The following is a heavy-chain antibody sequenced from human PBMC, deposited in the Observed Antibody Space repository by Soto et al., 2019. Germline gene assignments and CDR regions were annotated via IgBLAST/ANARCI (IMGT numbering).Heavy chain of an antibody. CDR3: ARDSGDYGDFVVSDY. CDR2: INPSGGST. CDR1: GYTFTSYY. D-gene: IGHD4-17*01. V-gene: IGHV1-46*03. J-gene: IGHJ4*02. Sequence: QVQLVQSGAEVKKPGASVKVSCKASGYTFTSYYMHWVRQAPGQGLEWMGIINPSGGSTSYAQKFQGRVTMTRDTSTSTVYMELSSLRSEDTAVYYCARDSGDYGDFVVSDYWGQGTLVTVSS.